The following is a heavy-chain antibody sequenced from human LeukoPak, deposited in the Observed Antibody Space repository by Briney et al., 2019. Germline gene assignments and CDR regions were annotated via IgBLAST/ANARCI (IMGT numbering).Heavy chain of an antibody. CDR3: ARDIGGFGYDY. J-gene: IGHJ4*02. CDR1: GHTFTGYY. D-gene: IGHD2-15*01. Sequence: GASVKVSCKPSGHTFTGYYMHWVRQAPGQGPEWMGWINPNSGGTKYAQKFQGRVTMTRDTSSNTAHMDLTGLTSDDTAVYYCARDIGGFGYDYWGQGSLVTVSS. V-gene: IGHV1-2*02. CDR2: INPNSGGT.